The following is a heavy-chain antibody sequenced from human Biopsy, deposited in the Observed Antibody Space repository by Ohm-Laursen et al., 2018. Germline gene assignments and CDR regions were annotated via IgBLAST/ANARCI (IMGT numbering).Heavy chain of an antibody. CDR2: IFYDGSNT. CDR1: GFIFNNYG. CDR3: AKDRYNYTPIGGFSMDV. V-gene: IGHV3-30*18. D-gene: IGHD5-18*01. Sequence: GQTLSLTCAASGFIFNNYGMQWVRQAPGKGLEWVAFIFYDGSNTYYADSVKGRFTISRDNSRDTLYLQMSSLRAEDTAVYYCAKDRYNYTPIGGFSMDVWGQGTTVTVSS. J-gene: IGHJ6*02.